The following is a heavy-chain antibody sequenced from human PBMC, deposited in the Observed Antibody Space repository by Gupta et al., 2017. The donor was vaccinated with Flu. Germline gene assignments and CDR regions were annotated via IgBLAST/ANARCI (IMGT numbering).Heavy chain of an antibody. CDR3: AKGVEWELLCFDY. D-gene: IGHD1-26*01. CDR2: IGGSGDYT. V-gene: IGHV3-23*01. J-gene: IGHJ4*02. CDR1: GFTFSDYA. Sequence: EVQLLESGGGLVQPGGSLRLSCAASGFTFSDYAMSWVRQAPGKGLEWVSTIGGSGDYTYYADSVRGRFTISRDNSKNTLYLQMNSLRAEDTAVYYCAKGVEWELLCFDYWGQGTLVTVSS.